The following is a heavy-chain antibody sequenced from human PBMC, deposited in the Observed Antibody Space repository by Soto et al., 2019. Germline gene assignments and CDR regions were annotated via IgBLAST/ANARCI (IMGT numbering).Heavy chain of an antibody. CDR3: ARPPYPECINAVCYPLDY. CDR2: INPSGGST. J-gene: IGHJ4*02. D-gene: IGHD2-8*01. V-gene: IGHV1-46*01. Sequence: QVQLVQSGAEVKKPGASVKISCKASGYTFTSYYMHWVRQAPGQGLEWMGIINPSGGSTNYAQKLQGRDAMTRDTSTSTVYMELNSLRSEDTDVYYCARPPYPECINAVCYPLDYWGQGTLVTVSS. CDR1: GYTFTSYY.